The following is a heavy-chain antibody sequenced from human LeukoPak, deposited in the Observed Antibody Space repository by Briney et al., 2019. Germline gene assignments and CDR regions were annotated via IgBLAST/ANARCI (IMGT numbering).Heavy chain of an antibody. CDR3: TRGGYSDPSASDMA. Sequence: PGGSLRLSCAASGFPFGSYEMNWVRQAPGKGLEWISYISGSGSIIYYADSVKGRFTISRDNAKNSLYLQMNSRRAEDTAVYYCTRGGYSDPSASDMAWGQRALVTVS. V-gene: IGHV3-48*03. J-gene: IGHJ5*02. CDR1: GFPFGSYE. CDR2: ISGSGSII. D-gene: IGHD3-22*01.